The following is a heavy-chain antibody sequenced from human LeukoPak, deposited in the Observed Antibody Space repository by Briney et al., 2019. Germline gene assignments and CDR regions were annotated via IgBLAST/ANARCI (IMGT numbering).Heavy chain of an antibody. D-gene: IGHD4-23*01. Sequence: PGGSLRLSCAASGFTVSSNYMSWVRQAPGKGLEWVSVIYSGGSTYYAESVKGRFTISRDNSKNTLYLQMNSLRAEDTAVYYCATAWVVTGLLYFDYWGQGTLVTVSS. CDR1: GFTVSSNY. V-gene: IGHV3-66*01. CDR2: IYSGGST. J-gene: IGHJ4*02. CDR3: ATAWVVTGLLYFDY.